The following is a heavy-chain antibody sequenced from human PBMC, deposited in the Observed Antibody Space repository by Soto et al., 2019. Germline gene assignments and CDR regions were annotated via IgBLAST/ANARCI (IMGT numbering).Heavy chain of an antibody. V-gene: IGHV3-23*01. D-gene: IGHD6-13*01. Sequence: EVQLLESGGGLVQPGGSMRLSCAASGFTFSSYAMSWVRQAPGKGLEWVSAISGSGGSTYYADFVKGRFTISRDNSKNTLYLQMNSLRAEDTAVYYCAKFSSSSWVGTDVWVQGSTVTAFS. J-gene: IGHJ6*02. CDR2: ISGSGGST. CDR1: GFTFSSYA. CDR3: AKFSSSSWVGTDV.